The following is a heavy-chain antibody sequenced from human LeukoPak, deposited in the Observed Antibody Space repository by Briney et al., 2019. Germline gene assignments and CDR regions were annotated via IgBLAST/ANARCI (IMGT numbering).Heavy chain of an antibody. J-gene: IGHJ6*02. CDR2: ISGSGGST. CDR1: GFKFSNYA. V-gene: IGHV3-23*01. CDR3: AKELVQQLVPYYYGMDV. Sequence: GRSLRLSCAASGFKFSNYAMSWVRQAPGKGLEWVSAISGSGGSTYYADSVKGRFTISRDNSKNTLYLQMNSLRAEDTAVYYCAKELVQQLVPYYYGMDVWGQGTTVTVSS. D-gene: IGHD6-13*01.